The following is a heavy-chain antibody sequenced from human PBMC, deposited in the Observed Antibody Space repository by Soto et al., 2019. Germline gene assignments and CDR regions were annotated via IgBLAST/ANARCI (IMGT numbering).Heavy chain of an antibody. J-gene: IGHJ1*01. V-gene: IGHV3-7*01. CDR3: ARELVVGPAEYFQQ. CDR1: GFTFRNSW. CDR2: IDHDGDET. Sequence: EVQLVESGGALVQPGGSLRLSCAVSGFTFRNSWMSWVRQTPGKGLEWVANIDHDGDETYYLDSVKGRFTISRDNAKNSLYLQMNSLRAEDTGLYYCARELVVGPAEYFQQWGQGTRVTVS. D-gene: IGHD3-22*01.